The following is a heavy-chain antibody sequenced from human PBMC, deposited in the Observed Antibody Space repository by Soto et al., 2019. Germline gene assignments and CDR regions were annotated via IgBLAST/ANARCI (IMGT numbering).Heavy chain of an antibody. Sequence: EVQLVESGGGLVKPGGSLRLSCAASGFTFSNAWMCWVRQAPGKGLEWVGRIKSKTDGGTTSYAAPVKGRFTIARDDSKTTLYLQMNSLQIEDTAVYYCTTAWIRAVAGRMDYWGQGTLVTVSS. D-gene: IGHD6-13*01. V-gene: IGHV3-15*01. CDR3: TTAWIRAVAGRMDY. J-gene: IGHJ4*02. CDR2: IKSKTDGGTT. CDR1: GFTFSNAW.